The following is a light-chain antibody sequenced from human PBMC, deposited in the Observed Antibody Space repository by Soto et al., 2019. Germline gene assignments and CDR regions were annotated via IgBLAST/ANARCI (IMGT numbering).Light chain of an antibody. CDR2: AAS. Sequence: DIQLTQSPSSLSASVGDRVNITCRPSHGVSSYLNWYQQKPGKAPKLLIYAASSLQSGVPSRFSGSGSGTDFTLTISSLQPEDFATYYCQQSYSTPPTFGQGTQLEIK. V-gene: IGKV1-39*01. CDR1: HGVSSY. CDR3: QQSYSTPPT. J-gene: IGKJ5*01.